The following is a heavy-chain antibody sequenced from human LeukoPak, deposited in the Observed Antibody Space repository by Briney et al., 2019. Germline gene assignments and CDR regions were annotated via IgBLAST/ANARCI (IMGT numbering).Heavy chain of an antibody. V-gene: IGHV3-74*01. CDR3: VRGGGGPRDY. CDR2: INSDGSTT. J-gene: IGHJ4*02. CDR1: GFTFTDYW. Sequence: GGSLRLSCAASGFTFTDYWMHWVRQLPGKGLVWVSRINSDGSTTNYADSVKGRFTISRDNAKNTVYLQMNSLRDEDTAVYYCVRGGGGPRDYWGQGTLVTVSS. D-gene: IGHD3-16*01.